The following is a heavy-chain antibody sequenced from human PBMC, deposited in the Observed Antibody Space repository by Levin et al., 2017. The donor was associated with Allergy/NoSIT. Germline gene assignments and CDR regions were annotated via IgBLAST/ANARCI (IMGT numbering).Heavy chain of an antibody. Sequence: SETLSLTCTVSGGSISSSSYYWGWIRQPPGKGLEWIGSIYYSGSTYYNPSLKSRVTISVDTSKNQFSLKLSSVTAADTAVYYCASMRYRAPVGYWGQGTLVTVSS. J-gene: IGHJ4*02. CDR3: ASMRYRAPVGY. D-gene: IGHD5-18*01. CDR1: GGSISSSSYY. V-gene: IGHV4-39*07. CDR2: IYYSGST.